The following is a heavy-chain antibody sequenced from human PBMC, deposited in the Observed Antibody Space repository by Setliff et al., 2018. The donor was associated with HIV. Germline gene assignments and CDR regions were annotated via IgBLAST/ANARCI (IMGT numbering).Heavy chain of an antibody. J-gene: IGHJ4*02. CDR3: ARWCAAAGCYPAIYHFDS. D-gene: IGHD2-2*01. Sequence: AASVKVSCKASGYTFSEYAIHWVRQAPGQRLEWMGRIDTDNGYRRYSPKLQGRVIITKDTSANTAYMELRGLRSEDTAVYYCARWCAAAGCYPAIYHFDSWGQGTLVTVSS. CDR2: IDTDNGYR. CDR1: GYTFSEYA. V-gene: IGHV1-3*04.